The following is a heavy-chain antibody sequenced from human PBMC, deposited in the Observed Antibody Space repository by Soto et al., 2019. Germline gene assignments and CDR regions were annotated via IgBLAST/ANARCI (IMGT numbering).Heavy chain of an antibody. J-gene: IGHJ4*02. Sequence: QLQLQESGPGLVKPSETLSLTCTVSGASISSGGDYWSWIRQHPGKGLEWIGYIYYSGSADYNPSHKSRATMSADTSKNQFSLILSSVAAADTAIYYCSSKRDVVRGYWAYCDIWGEGILFTVSS. CDR1: GASISSGGDY. CDR3: SSKRDVVRGYWAYCDI. D-gene: IGHD3-3*01. V-gene: IGHV4-31*03. CDR2: IYYSGSA.